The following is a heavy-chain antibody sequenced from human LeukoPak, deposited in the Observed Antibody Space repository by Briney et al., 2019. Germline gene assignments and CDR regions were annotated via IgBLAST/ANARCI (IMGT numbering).Heavy chain of an antibody. J-gene: IGHJ5*02. V-gene: IGHV4-30-2*01. Sequence: SQTLSLTCTVSGGSISSGSHYWSWIRQPPGKGLEWIGYIYHSGSTFYNPSLKSRVTISVDTSKNQFSLKLSSVTAADTAVYYCARDRTIGDCSSTSCYSWFDPWGQGTLVTVSS. D-gene: IGHD2-2*01. CDR3: ARDRTIGDCSSTSCYSWFDP. CDR1: GGSISSGSHY. CDR2: IYHSGST.